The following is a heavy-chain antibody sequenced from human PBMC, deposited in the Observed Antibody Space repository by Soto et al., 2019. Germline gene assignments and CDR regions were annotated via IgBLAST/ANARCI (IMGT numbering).Heavy chain of an antibody. J-gene: IGHJ5*01. CDR2: ISYDGSNK. Sequence: GGSLRLSCAASGFTFSSYAMHWVRQAPGKGLEWVAVISYDGSNKYYADSVKGRFTISRDNSKNTLYLQMNSLRAEDTAVYYCAREDGFSSSWYDFWGQGTLVTVSS. V-gene: IGHV3-30-3*01. CDR1: GFTFSSYA. CDR3: AREDGFSSSWYDF. D-gene: IGHD6-13*01.